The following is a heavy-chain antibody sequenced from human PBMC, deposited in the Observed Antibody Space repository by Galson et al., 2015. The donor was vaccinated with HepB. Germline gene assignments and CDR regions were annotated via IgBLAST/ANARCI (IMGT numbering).Heavy chain of an antibody. D-gene: IGHD3-16*01. CDR2: ISYDGNTK. CDR3: ARDYEESSSSLGAFDY. V-gene: IGHV3-30*09. CDR1: GFTFSTYA. J-gene: IGHJ4*02. Sequence: SLRLSCAASGFTFSTYAMNWVRQAPGKGLEWVTIISYDGNTKYYADSVKGRFAISRDNSKNTVYLQLNSLRVEDTAIYYCARDYEESSSSLGAFDYWGPGILVTVSS.